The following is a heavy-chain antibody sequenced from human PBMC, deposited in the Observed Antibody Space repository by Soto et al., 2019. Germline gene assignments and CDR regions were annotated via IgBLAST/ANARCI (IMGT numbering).Heavy chain of an antibody. CDR2: SRNKAKSYTT. Sequence: GGSLRLSWAASGFSFSDHYVDWVRQAPGKGLEWVGRSRNKAKSYTTDYAVPVKVRFTVSRDASKNSLYLQMNSLKTDAAAVYYCVCLAVGATDYWGQGALVTVSS. J-gene: IGHJ4*02. V-gene: IGHV3-72*01. CDR3: VCLAVGATDY. D-gene: IGHD1-26*01. CDR1: GFSFSDHY.